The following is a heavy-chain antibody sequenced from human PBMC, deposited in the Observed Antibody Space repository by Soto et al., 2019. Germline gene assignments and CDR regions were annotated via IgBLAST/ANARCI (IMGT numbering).Heavy chain of an antibody. CDR3: ARRGPMAAWYFDL. Sequence: QVQLVQSGAAVKKPGSSVKVSCKASGGTFSSYTISWVRQAPGQGLEWMGRIIPILGIANYAQKFQGRVTITADKSTSTAYMELSSLRSEDTAVYYCARRGPMAAWYFDLWGRGTLVTVSS. D-gene: IGHD2-15*01. V-gene: IGHV1-69*02. J-gene: IGHJ2*01. CDR1: GGTFSSYT. CDR2: IIPILGIA.